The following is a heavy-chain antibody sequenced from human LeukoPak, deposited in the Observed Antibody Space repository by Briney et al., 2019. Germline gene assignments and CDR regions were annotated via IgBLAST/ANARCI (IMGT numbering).Heavy chain of an antibody. Sequence: ASVKVSCKASGYTFTGYYMHWVRHAPGQGLEWMGWINPNSGGTNYAQKFQGRVTMTRDTSISTAYMELSRLRSDDTAVYYCASGLSAERGYSYGYFDYWGQGTLVTVSS. CDR1: GYTFTGYY. J-gene: IGHJ4*02. CDR2: INPNSGGT. V-gene: IGHV1-2*02. D-gene: IGHD5-18*01. CDR3: ASGLSAERGYSYGYFDY.